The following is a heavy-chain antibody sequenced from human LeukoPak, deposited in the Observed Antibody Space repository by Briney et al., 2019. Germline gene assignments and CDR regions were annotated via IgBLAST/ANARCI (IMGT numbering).Heavy chain of an antibody. Sequence: PGGSLRLSCAVSGFTFSSYSMTWVRQAPGKGLEWVSSISSSSSYIYYADSVKGRFTISRDNANNSLYLQMNSLRAEDTAVYYCGREKWFGETDFWGQGTLVTVSS. CDR3: GREKWFGETDF. J-gene: IGHJ4*02. V-gene: IGHV3-21*06. D-gene: IGHD3-10*01. CDR1: GFTFSSYS. CDR2: ISSSSSYI.